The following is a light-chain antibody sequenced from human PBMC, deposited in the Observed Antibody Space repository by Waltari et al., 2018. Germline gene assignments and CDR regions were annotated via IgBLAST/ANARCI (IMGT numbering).Light chain of an antibody. V-gene: IGKV4-1*01. Sequence: DIVMTQSPDSLAVSLGERATINCKSSQSVLYSSNNKDYVAWFQQKPGQPPKLLISWASTRESGVPDRFSGSGSGTDFTLTISSLQAEDVAVYYCQQYYSTVRTFGQGTKVEIK. CDR3: QQYYSTVRT. CDR2: WAS. J-gene: IGKJ1*01. CDR1: QSVLYSSNNKDY.